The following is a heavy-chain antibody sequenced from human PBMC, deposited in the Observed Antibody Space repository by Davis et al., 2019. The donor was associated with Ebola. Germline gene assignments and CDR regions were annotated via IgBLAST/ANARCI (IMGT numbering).Heavy chain of an antibody. CDR2: ISSSGSTI. CDR3: AREPPRYFDWLPHYYYYYGMDV. V-gene: IGHV3-48*03. CDR1: GFTFSNYE. Sequence: GESLKISCVASGFTFSNYEMNWVRQAPGRGLEWVSYISSSGSTIYYADSVKGRFTISRDNAKNSLYLQMNSLRAEDTAVYYCAREPPRYFDWLPHYYYYYGMDVWGQGTTVTVSS. J-gene: IGHJ6*02. D-gene: IGHD3-9*01.